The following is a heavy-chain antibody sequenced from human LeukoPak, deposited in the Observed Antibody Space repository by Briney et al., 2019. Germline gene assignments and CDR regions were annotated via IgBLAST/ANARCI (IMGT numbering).Heavy chain of an antibody. Sequence: SETLSLTCTVSGGSIRDYFWTWIRQPPGKGLEWIGQIYHTGDTDYSPSLKSRLTMSLDTSKSHFSLKLNSVTAADTAVYYCAGLSAYDAGFDPWGQGALVSVSS. CDR3: AGLSAYDAGFDP. V-gene: IGHV4-59*01. CDR2: IYHTGDT. J-gene: IGHJ5*02. CDR1: GGSIRDYF. D-gene: IGHD5-12*01.